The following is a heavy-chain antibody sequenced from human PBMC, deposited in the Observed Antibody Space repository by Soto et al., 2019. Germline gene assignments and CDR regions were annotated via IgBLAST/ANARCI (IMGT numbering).Heavy chain of an antibody. D-gene: IGHD2-2*01. CDR1: GYSFTSYW. V-gene: IGHV5-51*01. Sequence: GESLKISCQGFGYSFTSYWIGWVRQMPGKGLEWMGIIYPSNSNTRYSPSFQGQVTISADTSISTVYLQWDSLKASDTAIYHCARESTGQFDYWGQRTQVTVSS. J-gene: IGHJ4*02. CDR3: ARESTGQFDY. CDR2: IYPSNSNT.